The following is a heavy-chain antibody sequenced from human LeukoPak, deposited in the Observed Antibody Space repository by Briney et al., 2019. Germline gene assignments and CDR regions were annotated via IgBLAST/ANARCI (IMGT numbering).Heavy chain of an antibody. CDR3: ARDPYCGGDCYFEDYYGMDV. J-gene: IGHJ6*02. Sequence: ASVKVSCKASGYTFTSYGISWVRQAPGQGLEWMGWISAYNGNTNYAQKLQGRVTMTTDTSTSTANMELRSLRSDDTAVYYCARDPYCGGDCYFEDYYGMDVWGQGTTVTVSS. CDR1: GYTFTSYG. D-gene: IGHD2-21*02. CDR2: ISAYNGNT. V-gene: IGHV1-18*01.